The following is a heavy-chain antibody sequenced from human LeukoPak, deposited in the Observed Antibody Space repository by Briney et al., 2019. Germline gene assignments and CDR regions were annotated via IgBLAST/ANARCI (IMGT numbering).Heavy chain of an antibody. J-gene: IGHJ4*02. CDR3: TRPDGGYVY. D-gene: IGHD5-12*01. CDR1: GSSFTTHW. Sequence: GESLKISCKGSGSSFTTHWIGWVRQLPGKGLEWMGIIYPGDSDTTYSPSFQGQATFSVDKSISTAYLQWSSLKATDTAIYYCTRPDGGYVYWGQGTLVAVSS. V-gene: IGHV5-51*01. CDR2: IYPGDSDT.